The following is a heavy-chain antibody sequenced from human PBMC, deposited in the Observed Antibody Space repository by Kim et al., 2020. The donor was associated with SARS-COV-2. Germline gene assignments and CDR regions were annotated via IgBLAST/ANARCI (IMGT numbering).Heavy chain of an antibody. J-gene: IGHJ4*02. Sequence: GGSLRLSCAASGFNFNNYAMNWVRQAPGKGLEWVSPISDDGGSTYYADSVKGRFTISRDNSKNTLYLQMNSLRAEDTAVYYCASWSDPLRHWGQGTLVTVSS. V-gene: IGHV3-23*01. CDR2: ISDDGGST. CDR1: GFNFNNYA. D-gene: IGHD3-3*01. CDR3: ASWSDPLRH.